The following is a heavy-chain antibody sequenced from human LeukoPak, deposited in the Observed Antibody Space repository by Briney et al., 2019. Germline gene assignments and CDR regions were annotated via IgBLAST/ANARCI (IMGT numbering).Heavy chain of an antibody. Sequence: GGSLRLSCAASGFTFDDYAMHWVRQAPGKGLEWVSGISWNSGSIGYADSVKGRFTISRDNAKNSLYLQMNSLRDEDTAMYYCARDTRGYYYYGMDVWGQGTTVIVSS. D-gene: IGHD3-10*01. CDR2: ISWNSGSI. CDR3: ARDTRGYYYYGMDV. CDR1: GFTFDDYA. J-gene: IGHJ6*02. V-gene: IGHV3-9*01.